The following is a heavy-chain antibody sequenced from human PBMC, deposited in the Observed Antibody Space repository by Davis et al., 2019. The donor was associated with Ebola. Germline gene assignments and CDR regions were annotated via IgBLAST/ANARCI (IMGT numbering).Heavy chain of an antibody. V-gene: IGHV3-30*04. J-gene: IGHJ4*02. CDR3: ARDAHMVALGLDS. CDR2: ISYDGSNK. CDR1: GFTFSGYA. D-gene: IGHD2-15*01. Sequence: GGSLRLSCVASGFTFSGYAMHWVRQAPGKGLEWVAVISYDGSNKYYADSVKGRFTISRDGSKNTVYLQMNSLRPDDTAVYYCARDAHMVALGLDSWGQGTLVTVSS.